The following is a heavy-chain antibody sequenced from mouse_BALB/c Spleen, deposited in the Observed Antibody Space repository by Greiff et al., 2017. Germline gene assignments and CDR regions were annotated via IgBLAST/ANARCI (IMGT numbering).Heavy chain of an antibody. V-gene: IGHV5-17*02. CDR1: GFTFSSFG. D-gene: IGHD2-4*01. CDR3: ARRFYDYGYAMDY. CDR2: ISSGSSTI. Sequence: EVKVVESGGGLVQPGGSRKLSCAASGFTFSSFGMHWVRQAPEKGLEWVAYISSGSSTIYYADTVKGRFTISRDNPKNTLFLQMTSLRSEDTAMYYCARRFYDYGYAMDYWGQGTAVTVSS. J-gene: IGHJ4*01.